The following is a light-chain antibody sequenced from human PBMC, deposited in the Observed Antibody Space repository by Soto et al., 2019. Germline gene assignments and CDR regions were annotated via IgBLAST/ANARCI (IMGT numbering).Light chain of an antibody. J-gene: IGKJ1*01. CDR1: QSISSW. V-gene: IGKV1-5*01. Sequence: DIQMTQSPSTLSASVGDRVTITCRASQSISSWLAWYQQKPGKAPKLLIYDASSLESGVPLMFSGSRSGTEFTLTISSLQPDDFATYYCQQYNTYWTFGQGTKVEIK. CDR3: QQYNTYWT. CDR2: DAS.